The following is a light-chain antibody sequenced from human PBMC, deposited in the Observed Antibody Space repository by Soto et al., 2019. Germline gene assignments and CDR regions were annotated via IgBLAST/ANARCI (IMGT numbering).Light chain of an antibody. CDR1: SNLGSKT. V-gene: IGLV1-44*01. CDR3: AAWDDSLNGRV. J-gene: IGLJ3*02. Sequence: QSVLTQPPSASGTPGQRVTISCSRSSNLGSKTVNWYQHLPGTAPKLLIFRNNQRPSGVPDRFSGSESGTSASLAISGLQPEDEADYYCAAWDDSLNGRVFGGGTKLTVL. CDR2: RNN.